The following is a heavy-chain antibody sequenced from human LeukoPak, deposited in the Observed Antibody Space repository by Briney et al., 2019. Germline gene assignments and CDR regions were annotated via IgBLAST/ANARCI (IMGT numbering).Heavy chain of an antibody. J-gene: IGHJ3*02. CDR1: GFTFSSYS. CDR3: AKAMYGSGTFYDAFDI. D-gene: IGHD3-10*01. V-gene: IGHV3-21*04. Sequence: PGGSLRLSCAASGFTFSSYSMNWVRQAPGMGLEWVSSISSSSSYIYYADSVKGRFTISRDNAKNSLYLQMNSLRAEDTALYYCAKAMYGSGTFYDAFDIWGQGTMVTVSS. CDR2: ISSSSSYI.